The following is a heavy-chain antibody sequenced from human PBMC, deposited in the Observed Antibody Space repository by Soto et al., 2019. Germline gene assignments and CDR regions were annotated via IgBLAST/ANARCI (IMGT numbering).Heavy chain of an antibody. J-gene: IGHJ4*02. CDR3: ARYLRRYSSSYYFDY. CDR2: INHSGST. CDR1: GGSFSGYY. Sequence: KPSETLSLTCAVYGGSFSGYYWSWIRQPPGKGLEWIGEINHSGSTNYNPSLKSRVTISVDTSKNQFSLKLSSVTAADTAVYYCARYLRRYSSSYYFDYWGQGTLVTVSS. V-gene: IGHV4-34*01. D-gene: IGHD6-6*01.